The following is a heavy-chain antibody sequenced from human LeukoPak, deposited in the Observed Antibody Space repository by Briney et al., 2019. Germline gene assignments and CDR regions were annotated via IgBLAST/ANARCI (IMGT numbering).Heavy chain of an antibody. CDR1: GFTFSSYS. D-gene: IGHD4-17*01. J-gene: IGHJ4*02. V-gene: IGHV3-48*01. CDR3: ARGLYGDHGGY. CDR2: ISSDSNTI. Sequence: GGSLRLSCAASGFTFSSYSMNWVRQAPGKGLEWVSYISSDSNTIYYADSVKGRFTISRDNAKNSLYLQMNSLRAEDTAVYYCARGLYGDHGGYWGQGTLVTVSS.